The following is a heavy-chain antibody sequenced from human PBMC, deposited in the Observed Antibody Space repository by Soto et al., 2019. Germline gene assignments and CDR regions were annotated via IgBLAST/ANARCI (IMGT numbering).Heavy chain of an antibody. D-gene: IGHD2-2*01. V-gene: IGHV1-24*01. Sequence: VASVKVSCKVSGYTLTELSMHWVRQAPGKGLEWMGGFDPEDGETIYAQKFQGRVTMTEDTSTDTAYMELSSLRSGDTAVYYCATLYCSSTSCFNYYYYGMDVWGQGTTVTVSS. CDR3: ATLYCSSTSCFNYYYYGMDV. J-gene: IGHJ6*02. CDR2: FDPEDGET. CDR1: GYTLTELS.